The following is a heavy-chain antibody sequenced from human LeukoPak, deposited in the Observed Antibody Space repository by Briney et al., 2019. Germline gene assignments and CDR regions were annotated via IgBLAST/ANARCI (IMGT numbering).Heavy chain of an antibody. CDR3: ATSGWYLLPGVY. J-gene: IGHJ4*02. V-gene: IGHV4-34*01. D-gene: IGHD6-19*01. CDR2: INHSGST. Sequence: SETLSLTCAVYGGSFSGYYRSWIRQPPGKGLEWIGEINHSGSTNYNPSLKSRVTISLNTSKSQFFLKLSSVTAADTAVYYCATSGWYLLPGVYWGQGTLVTVSS. CDR1: GGSFSGYY.